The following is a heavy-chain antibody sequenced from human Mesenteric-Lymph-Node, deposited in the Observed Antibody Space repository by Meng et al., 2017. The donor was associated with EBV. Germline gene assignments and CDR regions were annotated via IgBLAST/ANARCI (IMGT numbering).Heavy chain of an antibody. CDR3: ARQMPSSYYFDF. CDR1: GFSFSDLY. CDR2: MSSSGSTL. J-gene: IGHJ4*02. Sequence: QVHLVESGGXXVXPGXSLXLSCAASGFSFSDLYMIWIRQAPGKGLEWVSYMSSSGSTLYYADSVRGRFTISRDNPNNSLFLRMNSLRAEDTAVYYCARQMPSSYYFDFWGQGTLVTVSS. D-gene: IGHD2-2*01. V-gene: IGHV3-11*01.